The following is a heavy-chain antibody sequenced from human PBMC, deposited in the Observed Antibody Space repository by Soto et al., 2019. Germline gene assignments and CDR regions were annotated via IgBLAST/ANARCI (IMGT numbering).Heavy chain of an antibody. D-gene: IGHD6-25*01. V-gene: IGHV4-39*01. CDR2: IYYSGST. J-gene: IGHJ4*02. CDR3: ARHEAGWYFDS. Sequence: QLQLQESGPGLVKPSETLSLTCTVSRGSISSGTNYWAWIRQPPGKGLEWIANIYYSGSTFYNPSLNSRFTISLHTSKNQCSRKLRSVTAADTAVYYCARHEAGWYFDSWGQGTLVTVSS. CDR1: RGSISSGTNY.